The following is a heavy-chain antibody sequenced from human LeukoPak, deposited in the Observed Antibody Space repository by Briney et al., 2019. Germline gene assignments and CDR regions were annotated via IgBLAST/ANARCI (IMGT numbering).Heavy chain of an antibody. CDR1: RFTFSSYG. Sequence: PGGSLRLSCAASRFTFSSYGMHWVRQAPGKVLEWVAFIRYDGSNKYYADSVKGRFTISRDNSKNTLYLQMNSLRAEDTAVYYCARDHVQLWWAQKKEYYFDYWGQGTLVTVSS. D-gene: IGHD5-18*01. CDR2: IRYDGSNK. CDR3: ARDHVQLWWAQKKEYYFDY. V-gene: IGHV3-30*02. J-gene: IGHJ4*02.